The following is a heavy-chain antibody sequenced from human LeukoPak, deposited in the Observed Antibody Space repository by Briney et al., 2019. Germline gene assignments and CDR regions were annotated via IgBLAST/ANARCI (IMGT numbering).Heavy chain of an antibody. Sequence: SETLSLTCTVSGGSISSYYWSWTRQPPGKGLEWIGYIYYSGSTNYNPSLKSRVTISVDTSKNQFSLKLSSVTAADTAVYYCARERSGYYFDWGQGTLATVSS. CDR3: ARERSGYYFD. CDR2: IYYSGST. V-gene: IGHV4-59*01. J-gene: IGHJ4*02. D-gene: IGHD3-22*01. CDR1: GGSISSYY.